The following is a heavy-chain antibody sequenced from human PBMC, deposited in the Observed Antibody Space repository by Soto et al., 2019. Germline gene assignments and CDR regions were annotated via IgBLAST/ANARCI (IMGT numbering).Heavy chain of an antibody. Sequence: QVQLVESGGGLVKPGGSLRLSCVASGFTFSDYDMSWIRQAPGKGLEWISYISNSGSTTYYAESVKGRFTISRDNAKNSLYLQMSSLRAEDTAVYFCARVLIMGAYSWGQGTLVTVSS. V-gene: IGHV3-11*01. D-gene: IGHD1-26*01. CDR2: ISNSGSTT. CDR3: ARVLIMGAYS. CDR1: GFTFSDYD. J-gene: IGHJ5*02.